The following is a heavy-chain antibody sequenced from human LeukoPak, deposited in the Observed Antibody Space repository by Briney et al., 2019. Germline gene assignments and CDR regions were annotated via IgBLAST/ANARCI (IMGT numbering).Heavy chain of an antibody. CDR2: IYYSEST. V-gene: IGHV4-59*01. CDR1: GGSISSYY. Sequence: SETLSLTCTVSGGSISSYYWSWIRQPPGKGLEWIGYIYYSESTNYNPSLKSRVTISVDTSKNQFSLKLSSVTAADTAVYYCARVGSGSSLPFDYWGQGTLVTVSS. CDR3: ARVGSGSSLPFDY. D-gene: IGHD3-10*01. J-gene: IGHJ4*02.